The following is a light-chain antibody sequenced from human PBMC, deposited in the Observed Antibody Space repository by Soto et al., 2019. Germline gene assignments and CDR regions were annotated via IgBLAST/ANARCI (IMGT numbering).Light chain of an antibody. CDR2: DAS. Sequence: IGMTQSPGTLSLSPGERATLSCRASQSVSSYYLAWYQQKPGQAPRLLIYDASNRATGIPARFSGSGSGTDFTLTISSLEPEDFAVYYCQQRSNWPLTFGGGTKVDIK. V-gene: IGKV3-11*01. CDR3: QQRSNWPLT. CDR1: QSVSSY. J-gene: IGKJ4*01.